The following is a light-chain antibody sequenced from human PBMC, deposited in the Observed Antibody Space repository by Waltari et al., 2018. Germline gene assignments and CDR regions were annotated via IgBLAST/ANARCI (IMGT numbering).Light chain of an antibody. J-gene: IGLJ1*01. CDR2: DVS. CDR1: SSDVGAYNY. CDR3: SSYTSSITYV. Sequence: QSALTQPASVSGSPGQSITISCTGTSSDVGAYNYVSWYQQHPGKAPKPMIYDVSNRPPGVSNRFSGSKAGNTASLTISGLQAEDEADYYCSSYTSSITYVFGTGTEVTVL. V-gene: IGLV2-14*03.